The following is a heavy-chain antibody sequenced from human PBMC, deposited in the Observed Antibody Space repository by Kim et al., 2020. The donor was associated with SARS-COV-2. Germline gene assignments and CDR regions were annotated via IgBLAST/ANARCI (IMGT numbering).Heavy chain of an antibody. CDR3: ARGGTIVGVVTSPSEY. CDR1: GGSISSGGYY. V-gene: IGHV4-31*03. J-gene: IGHJ4*02. Sequence: SETLSLTCTVSGGSISSGGYYWSWLRQHPGMGLVWIGYIYYSGSSYYNPSLKSRVTISVDTSKNQFSLKLSSVTAADTAVYYCARGGTIVGVVTSPSEYWGQGTLVTVSS. CDR2: IYYSGSS. D-gene: IGHD3-3*01.